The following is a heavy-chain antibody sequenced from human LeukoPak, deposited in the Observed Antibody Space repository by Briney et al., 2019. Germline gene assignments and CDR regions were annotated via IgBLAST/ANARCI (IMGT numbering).Heavy chain of an antibody. D-gene: IGHD2-15*01. CDR2: INHSGST. V-gene: IGHV4-34*01. Sequence: SETLPLTCAVYGGSFSGYYWSWIRQPPGKGLEWIGEINHSGSTNYNPSLKSRVTISVDTSKNQFSLKLSSVTAADTAVYYCARGYCSGGSCYSQFADYWGQGTLVTVSS. CDR1: GGSFSGYY. J-gene: IGHJ4*02. CDR3: ARGYCSGGSCYSQFADY.